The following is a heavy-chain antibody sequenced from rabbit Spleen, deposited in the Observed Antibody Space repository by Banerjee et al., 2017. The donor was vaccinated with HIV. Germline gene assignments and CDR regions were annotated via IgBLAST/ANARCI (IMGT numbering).Heavy chain of an antibody. V-gene: IGHV1S45*01. CDR1: GFSFSSGYD. CDR2: SDVGKRGSS. Sequence: QEQLVESGGGLVQPEGSLTLTCTASGFSFSSGYDIVWVRQAPGKGLEWIACSDVGKRGSSYYARWAKGRFTISKTSSTTVTLQMTSLTVADTATYFCARDAAGREDFNLWGPGTLVTVS. CDR3: ARDAAGREDFNL. J-gene: IGHJ4*01. D-gene: IGHD4-2*01.